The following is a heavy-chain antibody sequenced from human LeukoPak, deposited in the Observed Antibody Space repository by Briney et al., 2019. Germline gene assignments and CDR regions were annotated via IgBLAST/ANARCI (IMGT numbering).Heavy chain of an antibody. J-gene: IGHJ4*02. D-gene: IGHD5-12*01. CDR2: LNPTSGNT. CDR1: GYAFTSYD. CDR3: ARGEYSGYVSYRPQNDY. Sequence: ASAQFSSKASGYAFTSYDINWVGPATGQGMEWMGWLNPTSGNTGYAQKFQGRATITRNTSISTAYMELSSLRSEDTAVYYCARGEYSGYVSYRPQNDYWGQGTLVTVAS. V-gene: IGHV1-8*01.